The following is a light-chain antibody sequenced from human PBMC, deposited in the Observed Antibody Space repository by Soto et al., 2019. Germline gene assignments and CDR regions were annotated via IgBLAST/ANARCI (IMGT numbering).Light chain of an antibody. CDR3: QQYGGSHFT. V-gene: IGKV3-20*01. CDR2: AAS. Sequence: EIVLTQSPGTLSLSPGERATLSCRASQSVSVNSLAWYQQKGGQAPRLLIYAASTRATGVPDRFSGTGSGTEFALTISRLETDDSAVYYCQQYGGSHFTFGPGTKVDIK. J-gene: IGKJ3*01. CDR1: QSVSVNS.